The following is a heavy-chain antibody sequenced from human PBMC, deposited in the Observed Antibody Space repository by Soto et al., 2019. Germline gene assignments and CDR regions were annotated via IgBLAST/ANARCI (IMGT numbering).Heavy chain of an antibody. V-gene: IGHV3-15*05. CDR3: STDEWQ. CDR2: IKSKIHGGTT. D-gene: IGHD3-3*01. Sequence: EVQLVESGGGLVKPGGSLRLSCAASGFSFSNGWMSWVRQAPGKGLEWVGRIKSKIHGGTTDYAAHVKGRFTISRDDSKNTLYLQMHSLQTEDTAVYYCSTDEWQWGQATLVTVSS. J-gene: IGHJ4*02. CDR1: GFSFSNGW.